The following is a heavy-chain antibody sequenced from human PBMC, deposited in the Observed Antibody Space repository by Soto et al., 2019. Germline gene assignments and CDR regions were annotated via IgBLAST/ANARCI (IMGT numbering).Heavy chain of an antibody. D-gene: IGHD3-9*01. CDR2: FDPEDGET. Sequence: ASVKVSCKVSGYTLTELSMHWVRQAPGKGLEWMGGFDPEDGETIYAQKFQGRVTMTEDTSTDTAYMELSSLRSEDTAVYCCATSDILTGYYFDYWGQGTLVTVSS. CDR1: GYTLTELS. J-gene: IGHJ4*02. V-gene: IGHV1-24*01. CDR3: ATSDILTGYYFDY.